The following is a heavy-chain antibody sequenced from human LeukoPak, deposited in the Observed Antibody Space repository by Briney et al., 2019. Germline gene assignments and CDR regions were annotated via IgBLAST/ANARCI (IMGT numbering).Heavy chain of an antibody. D-gene: IGHD3-3*01. CDR2: ISSSSSYI. J-gene: IGHJ4*02. CDR1: GFTFSSSS. CDR3: ARAAHTIFGEPNEFDY. V-gene: IGHV3-21*01. Sequence: PGGSLRLSCAASGFTFSSSSMNWVRQAPGKGLEWVSSISSSSSYIYYADSVKGRFTISRDNAKNSLYLQMNSLRAEDTAVYYCARAAHTIFGEPNEFDYWGQGTLVTVSS.